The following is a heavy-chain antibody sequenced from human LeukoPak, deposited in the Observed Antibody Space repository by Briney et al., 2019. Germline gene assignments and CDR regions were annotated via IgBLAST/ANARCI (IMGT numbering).Heavy chain of an antibody. CDR3: ASGSGSYRTPYYYMDV. V-gene: IGHV3-53*01. Sequence: GGSLRLSCVAPGFTVSSNYMSWVRQAPGKGLEWVSVIYSGGSTYYAESVKGRFTISRDNSKNTLYIQMNSVRAEDTAVYYCASGSGSYRTPYYYMDVWGTGTTVTVSS. D-gene: IGHD3-10*01. J-gene: IGHJ6*03. CDR1: GFTVSSNY. CDR2: IYSGGST.